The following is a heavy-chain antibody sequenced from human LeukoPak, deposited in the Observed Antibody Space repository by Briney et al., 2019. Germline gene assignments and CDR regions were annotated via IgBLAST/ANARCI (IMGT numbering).Heavy chain of an antibody. CDR3: ARKRGSYYFDY. CDR2: INHSGST. D-gene: IGHD1-26*01. Sequence: RPSETLSLTCAVSGGSFSAYYWSWIRQPPGKGLEWIGEINHSGSTNYNPSLKSRVTISVDTSKNQFSLKLSSVTAADTAVYYCARKRGSYYFDYWGQGTLVTVSS. J-gene: IGHJ4*02. V-gene: IGHV4-34*01. CDR1: GGSFSAYY.